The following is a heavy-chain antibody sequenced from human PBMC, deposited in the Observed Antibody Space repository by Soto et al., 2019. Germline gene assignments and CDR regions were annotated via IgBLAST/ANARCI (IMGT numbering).Heavy chain of an antibody. CDR3: ARGVLH. CDR2: IYYSGST. V-gene: IGHV4-31*01. CDR1: GGSISSGGYY. J-gene: IGHJ4*02. D-gene: IGHD3-16*01. Sequence: QVQLQESGPGLVKPSQTLSLTCTVSGGSISSGGYYWSWIRQHPGKGLEWIGSIYYSGSTYYNPAPXRXXTISVATSKNPFSLTLSSVTAAATAVYYCARGVLHWGQGTLVTLSS.